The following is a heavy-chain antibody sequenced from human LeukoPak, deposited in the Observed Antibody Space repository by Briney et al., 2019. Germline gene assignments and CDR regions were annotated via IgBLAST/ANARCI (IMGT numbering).Heavy chain of an antibody. Sequence: SETLSLTCGVHAPSFSGYFWTWIRQPPGKGLEWIGEISHIGDINYNPSLKSRVTISLDTSNYHFSLNMNSVTAADTAVYYCARGDGYSYGLYYFDYWGQGTLVTVSS. D-gene: IGHD5-18*01. CDR1: APSFSGYF. CDR3: ARGDGYSYGLYYFDY. V-gene: IGHV4-34*01. J-gene: IGHJ4*02. CDR2: ISHIGDI.